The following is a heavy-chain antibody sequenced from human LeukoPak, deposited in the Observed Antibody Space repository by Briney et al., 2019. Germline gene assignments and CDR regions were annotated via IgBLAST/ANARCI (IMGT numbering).Heavy chain of an antibody. Sequence: SETLSLTGAVYGGSFSGYYWRWIRQPPGNGLEWIGEINHSGSTNYNPSLKSRVTISVETPKNQFSLKLSSVTAADTAVYYCARRYAWGYYYYMDVWGKGTTVTISS. D-gene: IGHD2-2*01. V-gene: IGHV4-34*01. J-gene: IGHJ6*03. CDR1: GGSFSGYY. CDR2: INHSGST. CDR3: ARRYAWGYYYYMDV.